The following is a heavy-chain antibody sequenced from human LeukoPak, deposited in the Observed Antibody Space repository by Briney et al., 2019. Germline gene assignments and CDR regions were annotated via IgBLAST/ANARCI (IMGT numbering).Heavy chain of an antibody. CDR2: ISSSSSTI. D-gene: IGHD3-10*01. V-gene: IGHV3-48*01. J-gene: IGHJ4*02. CDR3: ASERGWFGEFDY. CDR1: GFTFSSYS. Sequence: GGSLRLSCAASGFTFSSYSMNWVRLAPGEGLEWVSYISSSSSTIYYADSVKGRFTISRDNAKNSLYLQMNSLRAEDTAVYYCASERGWFGEFDYWGQGTLVTVSS.